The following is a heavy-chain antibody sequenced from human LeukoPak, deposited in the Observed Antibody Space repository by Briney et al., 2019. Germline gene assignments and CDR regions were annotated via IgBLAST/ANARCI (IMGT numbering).Heavy chain of an antibody. D-gene: IGHD5-24*01. V-gene: IGHV3-74*01. CDR3: ARGRWPIDY. Sequence: PGGSLRLSCAASGFTFSNCRMHWVRQVPGKGLLWVSRIDGDGSNTYYADSVKGRFTISRDNAKNTLYLQMNSLRAEDTAVYYCARGRWPIDYWGQGTLVTVSS. CDR1: GFTFSNCR. CDR2: IDGDGSNT. J-gene: IGHJ4*02.